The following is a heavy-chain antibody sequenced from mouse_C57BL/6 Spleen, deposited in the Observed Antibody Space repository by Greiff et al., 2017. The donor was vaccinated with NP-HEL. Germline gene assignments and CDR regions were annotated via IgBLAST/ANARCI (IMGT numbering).Heavy chain of an antibody. CDR2: IDPSDSYT. CDR1: GYTFTSYW. CDR3: ARSEAAFDY. V-gene: IGHV1-50*01. D-gene: IGHD3-2*02. J-gene: IGHJ2*01. Sequence: QVQLQQPGAELVKPGASVKLSCKASGYTFTSYWMQWVKQRPGQGLEWIGEIDPSDSYTNYNHKFKGKATLTVDTSSSTAYMQLSSLTSEDSAVYFCARSEAAFDYWGQGTTLTVSS.